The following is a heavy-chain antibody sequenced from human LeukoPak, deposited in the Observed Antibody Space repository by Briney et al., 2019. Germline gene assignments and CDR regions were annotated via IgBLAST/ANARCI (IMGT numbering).Heavy chain of an antibody. CDR1: GFTFSSYG. Sequence: GGSLRLSCAAPGFTFSSYGMHWVRQAPGKGLEWVAVIWYDGSNKYYADSVKGRFTISRDNSKNTLYPQMNSLRAEDTAVYYCARVAATAYYFDYWGQGTLVTVSS. V-gene: IGHV3-33*01. CDR3: ARVAATAYYFDY. J-gene: IGHJ4*02. D-gene: IGHD6-25*01. CDR2: IWYDGSNK.